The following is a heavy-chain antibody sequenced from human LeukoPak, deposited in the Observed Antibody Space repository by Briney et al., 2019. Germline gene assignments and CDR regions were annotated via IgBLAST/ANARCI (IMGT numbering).Heavy chain of an antibody. CDR3: ARSRKGSSGYEDY. J-gene: IGHJ4*02. V-gene: IGHV1-2*02. Sequence: ASVKVSSKASGYTFTGYYMHWVRQAPGQGLEWMGWINPNSGGTNYAQKFQGRVTMTRDTSISTAYMELSSLRSEDTAVYYCARSRKGSSGYEDYWGQGTLVTVSS. CDR2: INPNSGGT. CDR1: GYTFTGYY. D-gene: IGHD3-22*01.